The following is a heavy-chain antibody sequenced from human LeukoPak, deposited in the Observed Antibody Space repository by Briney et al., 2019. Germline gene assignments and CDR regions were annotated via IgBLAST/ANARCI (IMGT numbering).Heavy chain of an antibody. CDR2: IW. V-gene: IGHV3-33*01. CDR3: ARSARRDIVLMVLKY. CDR1: GFTFSSYG. Sequence: GGSLRLSCAASGFTFSSYGMHWVRQAPGKGLEWVAVIWSVKGRFTISRDNSKNTLYLQMNSLRAEDTAVYYCARSARRDIVLMVLKYWGQGTLVTVSS. J-gene: IGHJ4*02. D-gene: IGHD2-8*01.